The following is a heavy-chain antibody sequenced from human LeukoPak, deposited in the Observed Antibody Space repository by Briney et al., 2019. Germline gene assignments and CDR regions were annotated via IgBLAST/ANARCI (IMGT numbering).Heavy chain of an antibody. CDR2: IYHSGST. CDR3: VRGPRYYDDSGFHYGVFDI. V-gene: IGHV4-38-2*02. Sequence: PETLSLTCTVSGYSISSGYYWGWIRQPPGKGLEWIGSIYHSGSTYYNPSLKSRVTISVDTSKNQFSLKLRSVTAADTAVYYCVRGPRYYDDSGFHYGVFDIWGQGTLVTVSS. CDR1: GYSISSGYY. J-gene: IGHJ3*02. D-gene: IGHD3-22*01.